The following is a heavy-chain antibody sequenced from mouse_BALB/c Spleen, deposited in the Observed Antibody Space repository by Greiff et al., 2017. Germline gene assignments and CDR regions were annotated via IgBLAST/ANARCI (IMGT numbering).Heavy chain of an antibody. CDR1: GYTFTSYW. V-gene: IGHV1-69*02. CDR3: ARSGLLRLPGY. D-gene: IGHD1-2*01. CDR2: IDPSDSET. J-gene: IGHJ2*01. Sequence: QVQLQQPGAELVKPGAPVKLSCKASGYTFTSYWMNWVKQRPGRGLEWIGRIDPSDSETRLNQKFKDKATLTVDKSSSTAYMQLSSPTSEDSAVYYCARSGLLRLPGYWGQGTTLTVSS.